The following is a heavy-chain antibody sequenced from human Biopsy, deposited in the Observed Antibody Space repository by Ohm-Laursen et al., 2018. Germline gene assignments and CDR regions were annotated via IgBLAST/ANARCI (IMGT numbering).Heavy chain of an antibody. D-gene: IGHD6-19*01. V-gene: IGHV3-9*01. CDR1: GFTFNEYA. CDR3: AKDTFADLRGPSGWYGVDY. Sequence: SLRLSCTASGFTFNEYAMHWVRQAPGKGLEWVSGISWNSNNIVYADSVKGRFTISRDNARNSLYLQIKSLRTEDTAFYYCAKDTFADLRGPSGWYGVDYWGQGTMVTVSS. J-gene: IGHJ4*02. CDR2: ISWNSNNI.